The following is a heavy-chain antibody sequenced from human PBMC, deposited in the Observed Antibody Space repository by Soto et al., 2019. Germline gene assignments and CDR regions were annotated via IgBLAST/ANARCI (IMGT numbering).Heavy chain of an antibody. J-gene: IGHJ6*03. D-gene: IGHD2-21*01. CDR3: ARGISTTEDYYYYMDV. CDR2: IYYSGST. CDR1: GGSISSGGYY. Sequence: PSETLSLTXTVSGGSISSGGYYWSWIRQHPGRGLEWIGYIYYSGSTYYNPSLKSRVTISVDTSKNQFSLKLSSVTAADTAVYYCARGISTTEDYYYYMDVWGKGTTVTVSS. V-gene: IGHV4-31*03.